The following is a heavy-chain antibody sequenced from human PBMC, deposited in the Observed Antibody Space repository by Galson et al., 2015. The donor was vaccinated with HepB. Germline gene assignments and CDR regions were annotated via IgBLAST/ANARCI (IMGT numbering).Heavy chain of an antibody. D-gene: IGHD2-2*01. V-gene: IGHV3-30*04. CDR1: GFTFSSYA. Sequence: SLRLSCAASGFTFSSYAMNWVRQAPGKGLEWVAVISYDGRNEYYADSVKGRFTISRDNSRLTLYLQMNSLRAEDTAVYYCARDFGPGYCSNTRCYPYYFDYWGQGTLVTVSS. CDR3: ARDFGPGYCSNTRCYPYYFDY. CDR2: ISYDGRNE. J-gene: IGHJ4*02.